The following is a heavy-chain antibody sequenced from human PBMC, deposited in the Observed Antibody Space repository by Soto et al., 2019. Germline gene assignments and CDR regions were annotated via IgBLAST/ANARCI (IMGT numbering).Heavy chain of an antibody. CDR2: INPDGSEK. Sequence: EVQLVDSGGGLVQPVGSLRLSCAAYGFSFSNSYMSWVRQAPGKGLEWVANINPDGSEKYYAVSVKGRFTVSRDNAENSLYLQMNSLRAEDTAVYYCARVWDFWSGYYDYWGQGTLVTVSS. CDR3: ARVWDFWSGYYDY. V-gene: IGHV3-7*04. J-gene: IGHJ4*02. CDR1: GFSFSNSY. D-gene: IGHD3-3*01.